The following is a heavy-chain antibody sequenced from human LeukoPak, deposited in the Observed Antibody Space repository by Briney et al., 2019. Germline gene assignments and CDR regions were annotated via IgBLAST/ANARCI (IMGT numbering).Heavy chain of an antibody. D-gene: IGHD6-13*01. J-gene: IGHJ4*02. CDR3: ATEGAAGTQTSY. CDR2: ISYDGSNK. CDR1: GFTFSSYG. Sequence: PGGSLRLSCAASGFTFSSYGMHWVRQAPGKGLEWVAVISYDGSNKYYADSVKGRFTISRDNAKNSLYLQMNSLRAEDTAVYYCATEGAAGTQTSYWGQGTLVTVSS. V-gene: IGHV3-30*03.